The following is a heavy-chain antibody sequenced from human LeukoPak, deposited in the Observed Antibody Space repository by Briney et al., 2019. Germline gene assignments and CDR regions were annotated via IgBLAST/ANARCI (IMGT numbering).Heavy chain of an antibody. D-gene: IGHD6-13*01. Sequence: PSETLSLTCTVSGGSISSSSYYWGWIRQPPGKGLEWIGSIYYSGSTYYNPSLKSRVTISVDTSKNQFSLKLSSVTAADTAVYYCARGRYSQAGWGQGTLVTVSS. V-gene: IGHV4-39*01. J-gene: IGHJ4*02. CDR2: IYYSGST. CDR1: GGSISSSSYY. CDR3: ARGRYSQAG.